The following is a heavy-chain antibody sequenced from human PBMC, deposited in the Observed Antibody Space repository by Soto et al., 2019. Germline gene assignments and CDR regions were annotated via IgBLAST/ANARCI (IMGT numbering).Heavy chain of an antibody. CDR2: IYYNGST. J-gene: IGHJ3*01. CDR1: GGSISSGDYY. V-gene: IGHV4-30-4*01. CDR3: ARDSQAIEAFEL. D-gene: IGHD5-18*01. Sequence: QVQLQESGPGLVKPSQTLSLTCTVSGGSISSGDYYWSWIRQPPGEGLEWIGYIYYNGSTYYNPSPXSXLTVSVDTSKNQFSLKLSSVTAADTAVFYCARDSQAIEAFELWGQGTMVTVSS.